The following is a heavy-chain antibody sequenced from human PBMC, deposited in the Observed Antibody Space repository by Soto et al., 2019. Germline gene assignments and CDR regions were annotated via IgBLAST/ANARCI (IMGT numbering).Heavy chain of an antibody. CDR3: ARGGGSWYKNYYYGMDV. Sequence: SETLSLTCTVSGGSISNYFCNWIRQPAGKGLEWIGRIDNSGSTNYNPSLKSRITMSADTSRNQFSLKLNSVTAADTAVYYCARGGGSWYKNYYYGMDVWGQGTTVTSP. J-gene: IGHJ6*02. D-gene: IGHD6-13*01. V-gene: IGHV4-4*07. CDR1: GGSISNYF. CDR2: IDNSGST.